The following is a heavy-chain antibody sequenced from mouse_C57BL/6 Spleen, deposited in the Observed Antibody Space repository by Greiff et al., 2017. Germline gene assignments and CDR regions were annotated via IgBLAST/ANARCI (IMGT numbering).Heavy chain of an antibody. J-gene: IGHJ2*01. CDR3: TRELRQRKYFDY. V-gene: IGHV1-15*01. CDR2: IDPETGGT. Sequence: VQLQQSGAELVRPGASVTLSCKASGYTFTDYEMHWVKQTPVHGLEWIGAIDPETGGTDYNQKFKGKAILTADKSSSTAYMELRSLTSEDSAVYYCTRELRQRKYFDYWGQGTTLTVSS. CDR1: GYTFTDYE. D-gene: IGHD3-2*02.